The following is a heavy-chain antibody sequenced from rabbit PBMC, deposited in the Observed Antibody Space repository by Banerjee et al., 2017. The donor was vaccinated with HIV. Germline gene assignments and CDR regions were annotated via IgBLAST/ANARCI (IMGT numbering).Heavy chain of an antibody. D-gene: IGHD6-1*01. CDR2: IYISSGST. J-gene: IGHJ3*01. CDR3: ARGYSYGVTGYVPTRLDL. CDR1: GFSFSSSDY. V-gene: IGHV1S40*01. Sequence: QSLEESGGDLVKPGASLTLTCTASGFSFSSSDYMCWVRQAPGKGLEWIACIYISSGSTYYASWAKGRFTISEASSTTVTLQMTSLTAADTATYFCARGYSYGVTGYVPTRLDLWGPGTLVTVS.